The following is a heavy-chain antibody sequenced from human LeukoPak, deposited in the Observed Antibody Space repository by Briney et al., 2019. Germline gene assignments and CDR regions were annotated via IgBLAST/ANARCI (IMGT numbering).Heavy chain of an antibody. CDR3: ARDRKTYYYGSGTHFDY. CDR1: GGTFSSYA. J-gene: IGHJ4*02. Sequence: ASVKVSCKASGGTFSSYAISWVRQAPGQGLEWMGGIIPIFGTANYAQKFQGRVTITADESTSTAYMELSSLRSEDTAVYYCARDRKTYYYGSGTHFDYWGQGTLVTVSS. D-gene: IGHD3-10*01. CDR2: IIPIFGTA. V-gene: IGHV1-69*13.